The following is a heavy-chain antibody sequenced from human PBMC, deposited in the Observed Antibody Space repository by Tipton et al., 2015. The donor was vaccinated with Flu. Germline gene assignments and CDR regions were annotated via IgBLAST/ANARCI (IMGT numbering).Heavy chain of an antibody. CDR2: VSFDGREK. J-gene: IGHJ4*02. D-gene: IGHD1-7*01. V-gene: IGHV3-30*04. Sequence: SLRLSCAASGFTFSRYAMHWVRQSPGKGLEWVAVVSFDGREKFYADSVKGRFTLSRDNFENTLYLHMSSLRHEDTAVYYCARVPQTPVTGTTGPFEYWGQGTRVTVAS. CDR3: ARVPQTPVTGTTGPFEY. CDR1: GFTFSRYA.